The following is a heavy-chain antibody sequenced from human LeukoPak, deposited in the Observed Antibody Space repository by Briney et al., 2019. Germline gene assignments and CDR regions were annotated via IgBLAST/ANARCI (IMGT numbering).Heavy chain of an antibody. J-gene: IGHJ4*02. CDR3: ARRYCTNGVCYLDY. CDR2: IYHSGST. Sequence: SETLSLTCAVSGGSISSGGYSWSWIRQPPGKGLEWIGYIYHSGSTYYNPPLKSRVTISVDRSKNQFSLKLSSVTAADTAVYYCARRYCTNGVCYLDYWGQGTLVTVSS. D-gene: IGHD2-8*01. V-gene: IGHV4-30-2*01. CDR1: GGSISSGGYS.